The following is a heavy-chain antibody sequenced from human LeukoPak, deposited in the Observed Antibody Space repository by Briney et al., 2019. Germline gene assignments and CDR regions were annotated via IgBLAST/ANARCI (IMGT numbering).Heavy chain of an antibody. CDR3: AKDDAWGRYKD. Sequence: GGSLRLSCAASGFTFSNHGMNWVRQAPGKGLEWLSGVSPPGGGTYYADSVKGRFTISRDDSKNTLSLQMNSLRVEDTAVYYCAKDDAWGRYKDWGQGTLVTVSS. CDR1: GFTFSNHG. J-gene: IGHJ1*01. V-gene: IGHV3-23*01. D-gene: IGHD3-16*01. CDR2: VSPPGGGT.